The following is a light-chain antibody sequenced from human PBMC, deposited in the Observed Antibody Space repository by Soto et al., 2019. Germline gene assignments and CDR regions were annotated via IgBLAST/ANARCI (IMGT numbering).Light chain of an antibody. Sequence: DIQMTQSPSTLSGSVGDRVTITCRASQTISSWLAWYQQKPGKDPKLLIYKASTLKSGVPSRFSGSGSGTEFTLTISSLQPYDFATYYCQHYNSYSEAFGQGTKWIS. V-gene: IGKV1-5*03. CDR1: QTISSW. CDR2: KAS. J-gene: IGKJ1*01. CDR3: QHYNSYSEA.